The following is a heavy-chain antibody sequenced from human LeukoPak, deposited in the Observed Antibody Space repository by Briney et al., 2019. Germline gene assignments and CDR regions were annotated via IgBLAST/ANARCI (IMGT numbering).Heavy chain of an antibody. Sequence: GGSLRLSCAASGFTFSNYWMHWVRQAPGKGLVWVSRINSDGRSTNYADSVKGRFTISRDNAKNTLYLQMNSLRAEDTAVYYCARESSSWYYFFVGTFYFDYWGQGTLVTVSS. CDR1: GFTFSNYW. CDR3: ARESSSWYYFFVGTFYFDY. D-gene: IGHD6-13*01. CDR2: INSDGRST. V-gene: IGHV3-74*01. J-gene: IGHJ4*02.